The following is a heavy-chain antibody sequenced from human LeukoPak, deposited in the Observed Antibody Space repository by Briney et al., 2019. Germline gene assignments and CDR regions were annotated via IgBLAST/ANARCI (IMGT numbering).Heavy chain of an antibody. Sequence: GASVKVSCKASGYTFTGYYMHWVRQAPGQGPEWMGWINPISGGTKYAQKFQGRVTMTRDTSSSTAYVELSRLRSDDTAVYYCARAECSSGSCSNDYWGRGTLVTVSS. V-gene: IGHV1-2*02. J-gene: IGHJ4*02. CDR1: GYTFTGYY. CDR3: ARAECSSGSCSNDY. CDR2: INPISGGT. D-gene: IGHD2-15*01.